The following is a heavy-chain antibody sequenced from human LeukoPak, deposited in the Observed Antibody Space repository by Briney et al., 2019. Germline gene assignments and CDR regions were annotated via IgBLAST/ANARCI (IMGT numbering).Heavy chain of an antibody. Sequence: QAGGSLRLSCVPSGFSFSNYAMSWVRQAPGKGLEWVSSISGSGGSTHYADSVKSRFTISRDKTKNTLYMQMNSLRAEDTAVYYCAKSAYYDASGYYREYYFDYWGQGTLVTVSS. V-gene: IGHV3-23*01. CDR1: GFSFSNYA. J-gene: IGHJ4*02. CDR2: ISGSGGST. CDR3: AKSAYYDASGYYREYYFDY. D-gene: IGHD3-22*01.